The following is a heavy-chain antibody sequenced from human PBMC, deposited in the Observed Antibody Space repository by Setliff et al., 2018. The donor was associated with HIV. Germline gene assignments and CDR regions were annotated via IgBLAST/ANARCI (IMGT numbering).Heavy chain of an antibody. V-gene: IGHV4-31*03. CDR1: GGSISSSGDY. J-gene: IGHJ3*02. Sequence: SETLSLTCTVSGGSISSSGDYWSWVRQHPGKGLEWIGYIYYTGSTHYNASLRSRFSISADTSKNQFTLNLKSVTAADTAVYYCARDRVSSGYNVAFEIWGQGTVVTVSS. D-gene: IGHD3-22*01. CDR2: IYYTGST. CDR3: ARDRVSSGYNVAFEI.